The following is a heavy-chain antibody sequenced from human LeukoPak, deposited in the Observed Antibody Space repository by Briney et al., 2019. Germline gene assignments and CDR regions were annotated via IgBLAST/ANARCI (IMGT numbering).Heavy chain of an antibody. CDR1: GFTFNKYS. V-gene: IGHV3-48*01. Sequence: GGSLRLSCVASGFTFNKYSMNWVRQAPGKGLQWLSYISGTSRTIYYADSVKGRFAISRDNARNSLYLQMNSLRAEDTAVYYCARGPMVRGVFIRRSKSGYFDYWGQGTLVTVSS. J-gene: IGHJ4*02. CDR2: ISGTSRTI. CDR3: ARGPMVRGVFIRRSKSGYFDY. D-gene: IGHD3-10*01.